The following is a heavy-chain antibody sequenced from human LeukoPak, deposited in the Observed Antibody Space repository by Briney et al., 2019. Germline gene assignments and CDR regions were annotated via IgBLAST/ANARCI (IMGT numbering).Heavy chain of an antibody. V-gene: IGHV4-31*03. CDR1: GGSISSGGYY. CDR3: ARDLRHYDFWVPGSYYYYYGMDV. Sequence: PSETLSLTCTVSGGSISSGGYYWSWIRQHPGKGLEWIGYIYYSGSTYYNPSLKSRVTISVDTSKNQFSLKLSSVTAADTAVYYCARDLRHYDFWVPGSYYYYYGMDVWGQGTTVTVSS. D-gene: IGHD3-3*01. CDR2: IYYSGST. J-gene: IGHJ6*02.